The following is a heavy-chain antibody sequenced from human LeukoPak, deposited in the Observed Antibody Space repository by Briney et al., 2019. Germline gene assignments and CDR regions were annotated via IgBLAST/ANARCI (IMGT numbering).Heavy chain of an antibody. CDR3: AKDHSSSWYYFDY. V-gene: IGHV3-9*03. Sequence: GGSLRLSCAASGFTFDDYAMHWVRHAPGKGLEWVAGISWNSGSIGYADSVKGRFTISRDNAKNSLYLQMNSLRAEDMALYHCAKDHSSSWYYFDYWGQGTLVTVSS. D-gene: IGHD6-13*01. CDR2: ISWNSGSI. J-gene: IGHJ4*02. CDR1: GFTFDDYA.